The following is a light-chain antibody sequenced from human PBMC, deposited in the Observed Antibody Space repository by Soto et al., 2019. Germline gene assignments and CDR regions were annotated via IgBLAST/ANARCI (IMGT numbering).Light chain of an antibody. CDR2: GAS. J-gene: IGKJ2*01. Sequence: EIVMTQSPATLSVSPGERATLSCRASQSVSSNLAWYQQKAGQAPRLLIYGASARATGLPARFSGSGSGTEFTLSITSLQSEDFAVYYCQHYDYWPYTFGQGTKLELK. CDR1: QSVSSN. V-gene: IGKV3-15*01. CDR3: QHYDYWPYT.